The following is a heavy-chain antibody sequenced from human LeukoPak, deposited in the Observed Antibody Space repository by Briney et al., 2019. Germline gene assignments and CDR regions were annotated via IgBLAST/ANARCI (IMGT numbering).Heavy chain of an antibody. J-gene: IGHJ4*02. D-gene: IGHD6-13*01. V-gene: IGHV4-59*05. Sequence: PGGSLRLSCAASGFTFSSYSMNWVRQAPGKGLEWIGSMYYSGTTYYNPSLKSRVIISVDTSKNQFSLKLSSVTAADTAVYYCATYSSSWGYFDSWGQGTLVTVSS. CDR2: MYYSGTT. CDR1: GFTFSSYSMN. CDR3: ATYSSSWGYFDS.